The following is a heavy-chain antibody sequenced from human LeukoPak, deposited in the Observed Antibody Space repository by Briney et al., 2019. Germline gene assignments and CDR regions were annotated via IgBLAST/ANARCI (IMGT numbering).Heavy chain of an antibody. V-gene: IGHV4-34*01. CDR3: ACGTGTTSFDY. CDR1: GGSFSGYY. Sequence: SETLSLTCAVYGGSFSGYYWSWLRRPPGKGLEWIGEINHSGSTNYNPSLKSRVTISVDTSKNQFSLKLSSVTAADTAVYYCACGTGTTSFDYWGQGTLVTVSS. CDR2: INHSGST. D-gene: IGHD1-1*01. J-gene: IGHJ4*02.